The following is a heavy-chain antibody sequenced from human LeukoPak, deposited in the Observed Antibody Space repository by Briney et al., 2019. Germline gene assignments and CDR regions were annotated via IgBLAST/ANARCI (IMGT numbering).Heavy chain of an antibody. D-gene: IGHD6-6*01. V-gene: IGHV4-39*01. CDR1: GGSISSSSYY. Sequence: PSETLSLTCTVSGGSISSSSYYWGWIRQPPGKGLEWIGSIYYSGSTYYNPSLKSRVTISVDTSKNQFSLKLSSVTAADTAVYYCVSRRSNVPPLSWGQGTLVTVSS. CDR2: IYYSGST. CDR3: VSRRSNVPPLS. J-gene: IGHJ5*02.